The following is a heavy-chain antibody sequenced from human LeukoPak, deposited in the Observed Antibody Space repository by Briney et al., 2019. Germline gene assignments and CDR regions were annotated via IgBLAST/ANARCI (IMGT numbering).Heavy chain of an antibody. CDR1: GFTFSTYS. CDR2: IRSSGSYI. V-gene: IGHV3-21*01. Sequence: PGGSLRLSCAASGFTFSTYSMNWVRQAPGKGLEWVASIRSSGSYIYYADSLKGRFTISRDNAKASLYLHMTSLRAEDTAVYYCAKGVAYGSGSYYFDYWGQGTLVTVSS. J-gene: IGHJ4*02. CDR3: AKGVAYGSGSYYFDY. D-gene: IGHD3-10*01.